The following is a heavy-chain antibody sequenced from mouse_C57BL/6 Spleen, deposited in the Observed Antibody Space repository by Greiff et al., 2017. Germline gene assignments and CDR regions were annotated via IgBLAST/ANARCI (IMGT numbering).Heavy chain of an antibody. D-gene: IGHD3-2*02. J-gene: IGHJ2*01. CDR1: GYTFTSYW. Sequence: QVQLQQPGAELVMPGASVKLSCKASGYTFTSYWMHWVKQRPGQGLEWIGEIDPSDSYTNYNQKFKGKSTLTVDKSSSTAYMQLSSLTSEDSAVYYCARVDSSGYEDYWGQGTTLTVAS. CDR2: IDPSDSYT. CDR3: ARVDSSGYEDY. V-gene: IGHV1-69*01.